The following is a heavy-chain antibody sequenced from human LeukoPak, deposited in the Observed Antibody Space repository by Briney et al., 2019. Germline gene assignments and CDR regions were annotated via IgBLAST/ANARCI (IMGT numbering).Heavy chain of an antibody. Sequence: ASVKVSCKASGYTFTSYDFSWVRQAPGQGLEWMGWISAYNGNTNYAQILQGRLTMTTDTSTSTAYMELRSLRSDDTAVYYCARDLTHRRNYDNSGYQIVPAFWGQGTLVTVSS. CDR1: GYTFTSYD. CDR3: ARDLTHRRNYDNSGYQIVPAF. CDR2: ISAYNGNT. V-gene: IGHV1-18*01. D-gene: IGHD3-22*01. J-gene: IGHJ4*02.